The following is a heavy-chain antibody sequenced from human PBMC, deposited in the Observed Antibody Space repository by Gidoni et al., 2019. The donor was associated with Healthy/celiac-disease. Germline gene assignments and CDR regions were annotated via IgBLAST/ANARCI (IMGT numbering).Heavy chain of an antibody. CDR3: AIYGSGSYADY. D-gene: IGHD3-10*01. J-gene: IGHJ4*02. CDR1: GFPFSSYA. CDR2: ISSNGGST. Sequence: EVQLVESGGGLLQPGVSRRLPCSASGFPFSSYAMHWVRQDPGKGLEYVSAISSNGGSTYYANSVKGRFTISRDNSKNTLYLQMGSLRAEDMAVYYCAIYGSGSYADYWGQGTLVTVSS. V-gene: IGHV3-64*01.